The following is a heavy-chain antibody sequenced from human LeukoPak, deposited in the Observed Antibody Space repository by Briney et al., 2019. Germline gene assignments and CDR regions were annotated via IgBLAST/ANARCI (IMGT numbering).Heavy chain of an antibody. CDR3: ATGLIGSGYDFGY. CDR2: FDPEDGET. D-gene: IGHD5-12*01. V-gene: IGHV1-24*01. Sequence: VASVKVSCKVSGYTLTELSMHWVRQAPGKGLEWMGGFDPEDGETIYAQKFQGRVTMTEDTSTDTACMELSSLRSEDTAVYYCATGLIGSGYDFGYWGQGTLVTVSS. J-gene: IGHJ4*02. CDR1: GYTLTELS.